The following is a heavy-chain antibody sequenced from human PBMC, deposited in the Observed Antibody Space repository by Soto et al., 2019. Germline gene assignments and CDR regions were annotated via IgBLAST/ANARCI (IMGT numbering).Heavy chain of an antibody. CDR2: IYYSGST. V-gene: IGHV4-59*01. J-gene: IGHJ5*02. D-gene: IGHD3-10*01. Sequence: SETLSLTCTVSGGSISSYYWSWIRQPPGKGLEWIGYIYYSGSTNYNPSLKSRATISVDTSKNQFSLKLSSVTAADTAVYYCARGGSITLVRGVHTPYNWFDPWGRGTLVTVSS. CDR1: GGSISSYY. CDR3: ARGGSITLVRGVHTPYNWFDP.